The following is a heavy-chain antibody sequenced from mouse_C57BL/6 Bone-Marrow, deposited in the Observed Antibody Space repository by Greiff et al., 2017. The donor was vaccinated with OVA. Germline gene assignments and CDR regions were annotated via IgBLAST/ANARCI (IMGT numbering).Heavy chain of an antibody. V-gene: IGHV1-59*01. CDR1: GYTFTSYW. CDR2: IDPSDSYT. J-gene: IGHJ4*01. CDR3: ARWGLDY. Sequence: VQLQQPGAELVRPGTSVKLSCKASGYTFTSYWMHWVKQRPGQGLEWIGVIDPSDSYTNYTQKFKGKATLTVDTSSSTAYMQLSSLTSEDSAVYYCARWGLDYWGQGTSVTVSS.